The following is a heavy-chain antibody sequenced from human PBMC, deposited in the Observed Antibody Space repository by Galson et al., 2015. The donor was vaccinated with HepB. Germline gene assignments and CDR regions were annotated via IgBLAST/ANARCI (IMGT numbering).Heavy chain of an antibody. J-gene: IGHJ4*02. CDR1: RFTFDSYA. D-gene: IGHD3-22*01. CDR2: ISPGGGDT. CDR3: ARSPNHYDSSGFYFAYFDS. V-gene: IGHV3-23*01. Sequence: SLRLSCAASRFTFDSYAMSWVRQAPGKGLEWVSSISPGGGDTHYADSVKGRFTISRDNYKSTLYLQMNSLTDADTAVYYCARSPNHYDSSGFYFAYFDSWGQGTLVTVSS.